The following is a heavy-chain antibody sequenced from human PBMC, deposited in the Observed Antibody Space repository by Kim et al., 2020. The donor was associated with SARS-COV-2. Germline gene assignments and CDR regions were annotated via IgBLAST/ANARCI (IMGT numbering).Heavy chain of an antibody. J-gene: IGHJ4*02. D-gene: IGHD2-2*01. CDR3: ARHGYANGVIDY. Sequence: SETLSLTCSVSGGSISSSTHYWGWIRQPPGKGLEWIGTIYYSVTTYYNPSLQTRVTIFGDTSKSQFSLRLTSVTAADTAVYYCARHGYANGVIDYWGQGTLVTVSS. CDR2: IYYSVTT. V-gene: IGHV4-39*01. CDR1: GGSISSSTHY.